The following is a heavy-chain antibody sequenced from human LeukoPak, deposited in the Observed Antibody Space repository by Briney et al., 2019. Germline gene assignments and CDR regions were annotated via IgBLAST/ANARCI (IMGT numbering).Heavy chain of an antibody. D-gene: IGHD6-19*01. CDR1: GGSISSYY. V-gene: IGHV4-59*01. CDR2: IYYSGST. CDR3: ARGAVADKIDY. Sequence: SETLSLTCTVSGGSISSYYWSWIRQPPGKGLEWIGYIYYSGSTNYNPSLKSRVTISVDTSKNQFSLKLSSVTAADTAVYYCARGAVADKIDYWGQRTLVTVSS. J-gene: IGHJ4*02.